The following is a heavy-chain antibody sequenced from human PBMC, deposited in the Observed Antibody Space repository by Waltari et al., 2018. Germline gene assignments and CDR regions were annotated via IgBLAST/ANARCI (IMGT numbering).Heavy chain of an antibody. J-gene: IGHJ5*02. Sequence: QLQLQESGPGLVKPSETLSLTCTVSGGSISSSGLYWDWIRQSPGKGLEWIGTIYYTGRTDYNPSLKSRVTVSVDTSKRQFSLRLYSVTAADTAVYYCARRIAARPGFRFDPWGQGTLVIVSS. CDR1: GGSISSSGLY. D-gene: IGHD6-6*01. CDR3: ARRIAARPGFRFDP. V-gene: IGHV4-39*01. CDR2: IYYTGRT.